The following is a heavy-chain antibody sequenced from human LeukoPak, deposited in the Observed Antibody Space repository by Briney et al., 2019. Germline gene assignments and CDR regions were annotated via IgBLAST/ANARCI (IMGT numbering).Heavy chain of an antibody. Sequence: SETLSLTCIVSGGSISSYYWSWIRQPPGKGLEWIGYIYYSGSTNYNPSLKSRVTISVDTSKNQFSLKLSSVTAADTAVYYCARGQRGYSSSWYDYWGQGTLVTVSS. CDR1: GGSISSYY. D-gene: IGHD6-13*01. CDR2: IYYSGST. J-gene: IGHJ4*02. V-gene: IGHV4-59*01. CDR3: ARGQRGYSSSWYDY.